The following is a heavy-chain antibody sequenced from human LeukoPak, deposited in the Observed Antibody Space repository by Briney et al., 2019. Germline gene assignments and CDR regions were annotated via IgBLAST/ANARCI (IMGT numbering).Heavy chain of an antibody. J-gene: IGHJ5*02. Sequence: PSETLSLTCTVSGGSINGYFWTWIRQPPGKGLEWIGYISDSGSTNYNPSLKSRVTLSVESSNTEFSLRLNSVTAADTAVYYCARVFRGAVTSNWFDPWGQGTPVTVSS. V-gene: IGHV4-59*01. D-gene: IGHD4-17*01. CDR2: ISDSGST. CDR1: GGSINGYF. CDR3: ARVFRGAVTSNWFDP.